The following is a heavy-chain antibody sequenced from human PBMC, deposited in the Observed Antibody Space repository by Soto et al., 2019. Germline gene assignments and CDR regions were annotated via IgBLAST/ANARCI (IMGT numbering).Heavy chain of an antibody. J-gene: IGHJ6*02. V-gene: IGHV4-61*08. D-gene: IGHD3-10*01. CDR3: ARSPNYYYYGFDV. Sequence: SETLSLTCTVSGGSVSSGDYFWSWLRQPPGKRLEWIAYIYYSGSTNYNPSLKSRATISVDTSKSQVSLTLTSMTAADAALYYCARSPNYYYYGFDVWGQGTAVTVSS. CDR2: IYYSGST. CDR1: GGSVSSGDYF.